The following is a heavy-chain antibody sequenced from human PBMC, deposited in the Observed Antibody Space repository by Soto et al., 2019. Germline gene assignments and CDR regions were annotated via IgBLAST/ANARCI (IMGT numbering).Heavy chain of an antibody. D-gene: IGHD4-17*01. J-gene: IGHJ6*02. CDR2: IFYSGTT. Sequence: QVQVQESGPGLVKPSETLSLTCTVSGGSVSGGSYFWSWIRQPPGKGLEWIGHIFYSGTTSYNPSLKSRVIISVDMAKNQFSLRLSSVTAADTAVYYCARDDGRTVRGSDYYYSLDVWGQGTTVTVSS. CDR3: ARDDGRTVRGSDYYYSLDV. CDR1: GGSVSGGSYF. V-gene: IGHV4-61*01.